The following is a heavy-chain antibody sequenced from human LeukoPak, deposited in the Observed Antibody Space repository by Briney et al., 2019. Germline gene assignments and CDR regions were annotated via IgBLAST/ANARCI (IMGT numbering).Heavy chain of an antibody. V-gene: IGHV3-23*01. Sequence: GGSLRLSCAASGFTFSSYAMSWVRQAPGKGLEWVSAISGSGGSTYCADSVKGRFTISRDNSKNTLYLQMNSLRAEDTAVYYCAKDYDFWSGYSKGFDYWGQGTLVTVSS. CDR3: AKDYDFWSGYSKGFDY. D-gene: IGHD3-3*01. CDR2: ISGSGGST. J-gene: IGHJ4*02. CDR1: GFTFSSYA.